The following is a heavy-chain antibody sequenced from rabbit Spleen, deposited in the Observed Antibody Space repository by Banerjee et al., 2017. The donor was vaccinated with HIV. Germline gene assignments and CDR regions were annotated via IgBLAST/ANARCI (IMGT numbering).Heavy chain of an antibody. CDR3: GRSYVGKAITSLNL. CDR1: GFSFSGSYY. V-gene: IGHV1S45*01. Sequence: QEQLEESGGGLVKPEGSLTLTCTASGFSFSGSYYMCWVRQAPGKRPEWIGCIGTGNVNRYYASWVNGRFTISKTSSTTVTLQMTSLTAADTATYFCGRSYVGKAITSLNLWGQGTLVTVS. J-gene: IGHJ4*01. D-gene: IGHD4-2*01. CDR2: IGTGNVNR.